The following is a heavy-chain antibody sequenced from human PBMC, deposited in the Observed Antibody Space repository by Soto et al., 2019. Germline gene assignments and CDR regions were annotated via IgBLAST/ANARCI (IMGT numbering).Heavy chain of an antibody. CDR1: GDSISSRSHY. CDR2: IFYTGAT. D-gene: IGHD3-10*01. CDR3: AREGRHSGGMRESWFDP. J-gene: IGHJ5*02. V-gene: IGHV4-31*11. Sequence: SETLSLTCAVSGDSISSRSHYWNWIRRVPGKGLEFIGYIFYTGATYYNPSLRGRISMSVDTSKNQFSLTLRSVTAADTAIYYCAREGRHSGGMRESWFDPWGQGTQVTVSS.